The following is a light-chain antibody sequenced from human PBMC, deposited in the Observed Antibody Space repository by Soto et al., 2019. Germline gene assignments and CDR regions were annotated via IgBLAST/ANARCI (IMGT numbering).Light chain of an antibody. CDR2: EVN. CDR3: SSFASTHTYV. J-gene: IGLJ1*01. CDR1: SSDVAFYNH. V-gene: IGLV2-14*01. Sequence: QSVLTQPASVSGSPGQSITISCTGTSSDVAFYNHVSWYQKHPGKAPKLLIYEVNNRPSGVSHRFSGSKSGNTASLTISGLQAEDEADYYCSSFASTHTYVFGTGTKLTVL.